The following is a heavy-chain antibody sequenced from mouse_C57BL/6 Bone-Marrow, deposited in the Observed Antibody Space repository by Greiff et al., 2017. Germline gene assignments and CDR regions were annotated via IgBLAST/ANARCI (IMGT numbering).Heavy chain of an antibody. Sequence: QVQLKESGAELARPGASVKLSCKASGYTFTSYGISWVKQRTGQGLEWIGEIYPRSGNTYYNEKFKGKATLTADKSSSTAYMELRSLTSEDSAVYFCARHYGYDECAMDYWGQGTSVTVSS. V-gene: IGHV1-81*01. D-gene: IGHD2-2*01. CDR2: IYPRSGNT. J-gene: IGHJ4*01. CDR3: ARHYGYDECAMDY. CDR1: GYTFTSYG.